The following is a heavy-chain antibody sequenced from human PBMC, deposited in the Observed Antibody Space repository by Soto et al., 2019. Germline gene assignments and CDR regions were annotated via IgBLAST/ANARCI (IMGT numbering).Heavy chain of an antibody. CDR2: ISSSTTTI. J-gene: IGHJ6*02. V-gene: IGHV3-48*02. CDR3: AREYDSSGYYYYGMAV. CDR1: GFTFSSYS. Sequence: EVQLVESGGGLVQPGGSLRLSCAASGFTFSSYSMNWVRQAPGKGLEWVSYISSSTTTIHYADSVKGRFTISRDNAKNSLFLQMDSLRDEDTAGYYCAREYDSSGYYYYGMAVWGQGTTVTVSS. D-gene: IGHD3-22*01.